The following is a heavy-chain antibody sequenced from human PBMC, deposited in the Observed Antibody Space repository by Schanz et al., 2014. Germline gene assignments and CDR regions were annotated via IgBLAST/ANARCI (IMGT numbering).Heavy chain of an antibody. CDR2: ISSYSTI. CDR3: AKDHFGHYDSSGCSDCYYYGMDV. J-gene: IGHJ6*02. Sequence: EVQLVESGGGLVQPGGSLRLSCEASGFTFRDYSMNWVRQAPGKGPEWISYISSYSTIHYADSVKGRFTISRDNARNSLFLQMNSLRDEDTAVYYCAKDHFGHYDSSGCSDCYYYGMDVWGQGTTVTVSS. CDR1: GFTFRDYS. D-gene: IGHD3-22*01. V-gene: IGHV3-48*02.